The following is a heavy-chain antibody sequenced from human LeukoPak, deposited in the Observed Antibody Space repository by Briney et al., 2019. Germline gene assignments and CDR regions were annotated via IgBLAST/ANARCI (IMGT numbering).Heavy chain of an antibody. Sequence: PSETLSLTCTVSGGSISSSSYYWGWIRQPPGKGLEWIGSIYYGGSTYYNPSLKSRVTISVDTSKNQFSLKLSSVTAADTAVYYCARVYGPGTTGTNDYWGQGTLVTVSS. CDR2: IYYGGST. CDR1: GGSISSSSYY. V-gene: IGHV4-39*07. J-gene: IGHJ4*02. D-gene: IGHD1-1*01. CDR3: ARVYGPGTTGTNDY.